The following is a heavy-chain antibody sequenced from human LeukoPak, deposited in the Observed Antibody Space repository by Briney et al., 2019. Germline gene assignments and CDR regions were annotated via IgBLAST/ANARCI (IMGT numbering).Heavy chain of an antibody. V-gene: IGHV3-23*01. CDR2: ITNNAGST. J-gene: IGHJ4*02. D-gene: IGHD3-22*01. CDR1: GFTFTNYA. CDR3: AKDPYGGYDSSGYYYPIYYFDY. Sequence: GGSLRLSCAASGFTFTNYAMSWVRQAPGKGLEWVSTITNNAGSTYYADSVKGRFTISRDNSNNTLSLQMNSLRAEDTAVYYCAKDPYGGYDSSGYYYPIYYFDYWGQGTLVTVSS.